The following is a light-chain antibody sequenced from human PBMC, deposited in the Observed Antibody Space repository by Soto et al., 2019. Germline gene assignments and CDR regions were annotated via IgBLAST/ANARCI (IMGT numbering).Light chain of an antibody. CDR3: SSYAGSSNYVL. V-gene: IGLV2-8*01. J-gene: IGLJ2*01. CDR2: EVS. CDR1: SSDVGGYNS. Sequence: QSVLTQPPSASGSPGQSVTIYCTGTSSDVGGYNSVSWYQQHPGKAPKLMIYEVSKRPSGVPDRFSGSKSGNTASLTVSGLQAEDEADYYCSSYAGSSNYVLFGGGTKLTVL.